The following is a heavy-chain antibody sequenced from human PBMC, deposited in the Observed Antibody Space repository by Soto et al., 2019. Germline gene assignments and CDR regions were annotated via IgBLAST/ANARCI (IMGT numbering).Heavy chain of an antibody. CDR1: GFTFSSYS. J-gene: IGHJ6*03. Sequence: GGSLRLSCAASGFTFSSYSMNWVRQAPGKGLEWVSSISSSSSYIYYADSVKGRFTISRDNAKNSLYLQMNSLRAEDTAVYYCARGGRCSSTSCYLEVDYYYMDVWGKGTTVTVSS. V-gene: IGHV3-21*01. CDR2: ISSSSSYI. D-gene: IGHD2-2*01. CDR3: ARGGRCSSTSCYLEVDYYYMDV.